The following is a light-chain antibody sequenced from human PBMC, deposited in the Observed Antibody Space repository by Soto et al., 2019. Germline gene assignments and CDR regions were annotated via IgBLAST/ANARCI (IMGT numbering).Light chain of an antibody. CDR3: RSNASSNIFV. CDR2: EVS. J-gene: IGLJ1*01. Sequence: QSVLTQPPSASGSPGQSVTISCTGTSSDVGGYNYVSWYQQHPGKAPKLMIYEVSKRPSGVPDRFSGSKSGNTASLTVSGHHAEDEADYYGRSNASSNIFVFGSGTKLTVL. V-gene: IGLV2-8*01. CDR1: SSDVGGYNY.